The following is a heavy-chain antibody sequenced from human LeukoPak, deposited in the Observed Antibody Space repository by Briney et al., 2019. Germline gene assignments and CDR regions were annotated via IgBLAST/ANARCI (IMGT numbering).Heavy chain of an antibody. CDR2: IYPGDSDT. CDR1: GYSFTSYW. D-gene: IGHD6-13*01. CDR3: ARLGIAAASTYNWFDP. V-gene: IGHV5-51*01. J-gene: IGHJ5*02. Sequence: GESLKISCKGSGYSFTSYWIGWVRQMPGKGLEWMGIIYPGDSDTRYSPSFQGQVTISADKSISTAYLQWSSLKASDTAMYYCARLGIAAASTYNWFDPWGQGTLVTVSS.